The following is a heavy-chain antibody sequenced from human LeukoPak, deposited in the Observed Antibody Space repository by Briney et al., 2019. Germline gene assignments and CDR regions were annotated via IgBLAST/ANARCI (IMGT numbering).Heavy chain of an antibody. D-gene: IGHD2-2*01. CDR3: AKDYDIVVVPAAQGSYYFDY. CDR2: IRYDGSNK. V-gene: IGHV3-30*02. J-gene: IGHJ4*02. Sequence: QPGGSLRLSCAASGFTFSSYGMHWVRQAPGKGLEWVAFIRYDGSNKYYADSVKGRFTISRDNSKNTLYLQMNSLRAEDTAVYYCAKDYDIVVVPAAQGSYYFDYWGQGTLVTVSS. CDR1: GFTFSSYG.